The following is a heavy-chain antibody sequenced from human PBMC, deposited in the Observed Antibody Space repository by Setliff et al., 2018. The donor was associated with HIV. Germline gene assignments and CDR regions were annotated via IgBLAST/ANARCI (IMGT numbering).Heavy chain of an antibody. CDR3: ARDSNAPYFQH. D-gene: IGHD1-1*01. CDR2: IYYSGST. CDR1: GGSISSSSYY. J-gene: IGHJ1*01. V-gene: IGHV4-39*02. Sequence: SETLSLTCTVSGGSISSSSYYWGWIRQPPGKGLEWIGSIYYSGSTYYNPSLKSRVTISVDTSKNQFSLKLSSVTAADTAVYYCARDSNAPYFQHWGQGTLVTVS.